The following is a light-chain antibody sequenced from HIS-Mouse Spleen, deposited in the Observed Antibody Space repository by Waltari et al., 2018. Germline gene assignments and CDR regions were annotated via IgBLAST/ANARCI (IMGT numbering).Light chain of an antibody. CDR1: KGISSY. V-gene: IGKV1-8*01. J-gene: IGKJ4*01. CDR2: AAS. Sequence: AIRMTQSPSSLSASTGDRVTITCRASKGISSYLAWYQQKPGKAPKLLIYAASTLQIRVPSRVSCSGSGTDFTLTISCLQSEDFATYYCQQYYSYPLTFGGGTKVEIK. CDR3: QQYYSYPLT.